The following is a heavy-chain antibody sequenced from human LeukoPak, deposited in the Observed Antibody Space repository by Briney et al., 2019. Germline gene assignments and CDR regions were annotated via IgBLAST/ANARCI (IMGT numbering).Heavy chain of an antibody. CDR1: GFTFSSYW. Sequence: GGSLRLSCAASGFTFSSYWMHWVRQALGKGLVWVSRINSDGSSTSYADSVKGRFTISRDNAKNTLYLQMNSLRAEDTAVYYCARPPYVWGSYRYTDNLFDYWGQGTLVTVSS. CDR2: INSDGSST. V-gene: IGHV3-74*01. D-gene: IGHD3-16*02. J-gene: IGHJ4*02. CDR3: ARPPYVWGSYRYTDNLFDY.